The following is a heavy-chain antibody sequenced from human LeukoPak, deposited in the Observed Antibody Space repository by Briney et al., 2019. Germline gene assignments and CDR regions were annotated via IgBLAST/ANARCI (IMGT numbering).Heavy chain of an antibody. CDR2: IYTSGST. Sequence: SQTLSLTCTVSGGSISSGSYYWSWIRQPAGKGLEWIGRIYTSGSTYYNPSLKSRVTISVDTSKNQFSLKLSSVTAADTAVYYCARSLRYGDYEKGYYFDYWGQGTLVTVSS. CDR3: ARSLRYGDYEKGYYFDY. D-gene: IGHD4-17*01. J-gene: IGHJ4*02. V-gene: IGHV4-61*02. CDR1: GGSISSGSYY.